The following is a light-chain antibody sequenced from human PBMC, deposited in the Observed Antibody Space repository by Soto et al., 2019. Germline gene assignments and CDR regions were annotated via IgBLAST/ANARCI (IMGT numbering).Light chain of an antibody. CDR1: SSDVGAYNY. Sequence: QSALTQPASVSGSPGQSITISCTGTSSDVGAYNYVSWYQQHPGKAPKLMIYEVRNRPSGVSDRFSGSRSGNTASLTISGLQAEDESYYYCCSYTSSSTWVFGGGTKLTVL. CDR3: CSYTSSSTWV. J-gene: IGLJ3*02. CDR2: EVR. V-gene: IGLV2-14*01.